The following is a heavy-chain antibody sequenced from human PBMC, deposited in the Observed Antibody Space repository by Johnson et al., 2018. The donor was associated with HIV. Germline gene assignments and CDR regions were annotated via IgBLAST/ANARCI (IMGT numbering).Heavy chain of an antibody. J-gene: IGHJ3*02. CDR1: GFTFSSYG. CDR2: IKQDGSEK. Sequence: VQLVESGGGVVQPGRSLRLSCAASGFTFSSYGMHWVRQAPGKGLEWVANIKQDGSEKYYVDSVKGRFTISRDNAKNSLHLQMNSLRGEDTAVYSCTRDVNYRDCSSTSGSPWGAFDIWGQGTMVTVSS. V-gene: IGHV3-7*01. D-gene: IGHD2-2*01. CDR3: TRDVNYRDCSSTSGSPWGAFDI.